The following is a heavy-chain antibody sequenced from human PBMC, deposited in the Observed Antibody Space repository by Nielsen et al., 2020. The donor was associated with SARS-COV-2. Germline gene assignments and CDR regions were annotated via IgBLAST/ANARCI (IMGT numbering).Heavy chain of an antibody. J-gene: IGHJ6*03. CDR2: IDEIGNT. Sequence: ESLKISCAASGFTFSSYAMHWVRQPPGKGLEWIGEIDEIGNTDYTPSLKSRVTISLDTSRKHFSLDLRSVTAADTAIYYCARVNPNRIFIYYMDVWGTGTTVTVSS. D-gene: IGHD2-21*01. CDR1: GFTFSSYA. V-gene: IGHV4-34*01. CDR3: ARVNPNRIFIYYMDV.